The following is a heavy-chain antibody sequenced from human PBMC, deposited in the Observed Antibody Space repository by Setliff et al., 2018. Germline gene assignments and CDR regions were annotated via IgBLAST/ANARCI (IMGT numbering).Heavy chain of an antibody. D-gene: IGHD3-3*01. CDR2: IWYDGSNK. V-gene: IGHV3-33*08. J-gene: IGHJ4*02. Sequence: PGGSLRLSCSASGFTFSNYGMHWVRQAPGKGLEWLGLIWYDGSNKYSADSVKGRFTISRDNPRSTLYLQMNSLRAEDTALYYCANYEQRPRNLDYWGQGTLVTVSS. CDR3: ANYEQRPRNLDY. CDR1: GFTFSNYG.